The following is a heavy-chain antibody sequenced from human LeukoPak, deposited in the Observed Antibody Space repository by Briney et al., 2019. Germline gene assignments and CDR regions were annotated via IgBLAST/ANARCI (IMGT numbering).Heavy chain of an antibody. Sequence: ASVKVSCKASGYTFTDYYIHWVRQAPGQGLEWMGWINPKSGGTNYAQKFQGRVTMTRDTSTSTVYMELSSLRSEDTAVYYCARERGGNYYDSSGYNDAFDIWGQGTMVTVSS. J-gene: IGHJ3*02. D-gene: IGHD3-22*01. CDR2: INPKSGGT. CDR3: ARERGGNYYDSSGYNDAFDI. CDR1: GYTFTDYY. V-gene: IGHV1-2*02.